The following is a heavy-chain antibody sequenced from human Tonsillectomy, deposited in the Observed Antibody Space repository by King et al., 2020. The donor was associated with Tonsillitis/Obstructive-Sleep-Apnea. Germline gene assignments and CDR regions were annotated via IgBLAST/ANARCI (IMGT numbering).Heavy chain of an antibody. V-gene: IGHV3-7*03. CDR1: GFTFSSFW. D-gene: IGHD3-22*01. J-gene: IGHJ3*02. CDR3: ARVLDYYDSSGYRAFDI. Sequence: QLVQSGGGLVQPGGSLRLSCAASGFTFSSFWMSWVRQAPGKGLEWVANIKEDGSEKNYVDSVKGRFTISRGNAKNSLYLQMNSLRAEDTAMYYCARVLDYYDSSGYRAFDIWGQGTMVTVSS. CDR2: IKEDGSEK.